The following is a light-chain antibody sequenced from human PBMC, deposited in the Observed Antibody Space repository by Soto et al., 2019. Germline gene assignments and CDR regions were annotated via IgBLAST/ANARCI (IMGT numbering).Light chain of an antibody. CDR2: LGS. Sequence: DIVMTQSPLSLPVTPGEPASISCRSSQTLLHSSGYYYLDWYLQKPGQSPQLLIYLGSSRASGVPDRFSGSGSGTDFTPKSSRVEAEDVGVYYCMQALQTPVTFGPGTKVDI. CDR1: QTLLHSSGYYY. V-gene: IGKV2-28*01. CDR3: MQALQTPVT. J-gene: IGKJ3*01.